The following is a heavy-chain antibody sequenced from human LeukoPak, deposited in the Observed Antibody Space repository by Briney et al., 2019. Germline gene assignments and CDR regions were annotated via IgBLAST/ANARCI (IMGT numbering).Heavy chain of an antibody. J-gene: IGHJ5*02. V-gene: IGHV3-7*05. D-gene: IGHD2-2*01. CDR1: GFTFSSYW. Sequence: GGSLRLSCAASGFTFSSYWMSWVRQAPGKGLEWVANIKQDGSEKYYVDSVKGRFTFSRDNAKNSLYLQMNSLRAEDTAVYYCARENLRLGYCSSTSCRYAKGFDPWGQGTLVTVSS. CDR2: IKQDGSEK. CDR3: ARENLRLGYCSSTSCRYAKGFDP.